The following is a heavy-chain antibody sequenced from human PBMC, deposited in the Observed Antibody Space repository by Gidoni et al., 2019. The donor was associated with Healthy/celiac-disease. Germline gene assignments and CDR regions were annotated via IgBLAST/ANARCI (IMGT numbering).Heavy chain of an antibody. V-gene: IGHV4-34*01. Sequence: QVQLPQWRAGLLPPSDTLSLTSAVYGWSFSRYFWSWIRQPAGKGLEGIGESNHSGSTNSNPSLKSRVTISVDTSKNQFSRKLSSVTAADTAVYYCARARNVAARQRFPLDYWGQGTLVTVSS. CDR3: ARARNVAARQRFPLDY. J-gene: IGHJ4*02. CDR1: GWSFSRYF. D-gene: IGHD6-6*01. CDR2: SNHSGST.